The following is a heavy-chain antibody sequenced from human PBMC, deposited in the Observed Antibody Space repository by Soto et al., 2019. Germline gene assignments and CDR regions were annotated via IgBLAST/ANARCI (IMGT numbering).Heavy chain of an antibody. CDR3: AIVTIVCHHCSSTTPRQYWFDP. D-gene: IGHD2-2*01. J-gene: IGHJ5*02. Sequence: SESLSLTCTVSGGSISGGDYYWSWIRQPPGKGLEWIGYIYYSGSTYYNPSLKSRVTISVDTSKNQFSLKLSSVTAADTAVYYCAIVTIVCHHCSSTTPRQYWFDPWGQGTLVTVSS. CDR1: GGSISGGDYY. V-gene: IGHV4-30-4*01. CDR2: IYYSGST.